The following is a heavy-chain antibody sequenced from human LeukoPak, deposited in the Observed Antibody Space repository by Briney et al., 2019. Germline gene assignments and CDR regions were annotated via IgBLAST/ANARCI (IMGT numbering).Heavy chain of an antibody. D-gene: IGHD6-19*01. J-gene: IGHJ4*02. CDR3: AKVRWDNSGWYYLDS. Sequence: GGSLRLSCAASGFSFSDYNMHWVRQAPGRGLEWMAVISYNGINEYYADSVKGRFTISRDNSKSTLLLQMNSLRAEDTAVYYCAKVRWDNSGWYYLDSWGQGTLVTVSS. V-gene: IGHV3-30*18. CDR1: GFSFSDYN. CDR2: ISYNGINE.